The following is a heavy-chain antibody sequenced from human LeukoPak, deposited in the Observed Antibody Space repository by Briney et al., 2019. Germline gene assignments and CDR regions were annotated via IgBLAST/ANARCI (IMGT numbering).Heavy chain of an antibody. CDR3: ASRCYYYDSSGCPGY. CDR1: GGSISSSNW. J-gene: IGHJ4*02. D-gene: IGHD3-22*01. CDR2: IYHSGST. Sequence: PSETLSLTCAVSGGSISSSNWWSWVRQPPGKGLEWIGEIYHSGSTNYNPSLKSRANISVDKSKNQFSLKLSSVTAADTAVYYCASRCYYYDSSGCPGYWGQGTLVTVSS. V-gene: IGHV4-4*02.